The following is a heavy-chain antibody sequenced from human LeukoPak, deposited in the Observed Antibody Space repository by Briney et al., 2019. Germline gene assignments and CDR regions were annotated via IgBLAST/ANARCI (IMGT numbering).Heavy chain of an antibody. CDR1: GYTFTGYY. CDR2: INPNSGGT. V-gene: IGHV1-2*04. CDR3: AREGGYGLKYFDY. D-gene: IGHD5-12*01. Sequence: ASVKVSFKASGYTFTGYYMHWVRQAPGQGPEWMGWINPNSGGTNYAQKFQGWVTMTRDTSISTAYMELSRLRSDDTAVYYCAREGGYGLKYFDYWGQGTLVTVSS. J-gene: IGHJ4*02.